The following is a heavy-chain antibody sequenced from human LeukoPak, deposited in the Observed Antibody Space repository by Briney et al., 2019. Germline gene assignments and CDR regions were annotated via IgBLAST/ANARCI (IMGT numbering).Heavy chain of an antibody. CDR2: INSDGSST. J-gene: IGHJ4*02. Sequence: GGSLRLSCAASGFTFADYAMHWVRQAPGKGLVWVSRINSDGSSTSYADSVKGRFTISRDNAKNTLYLQMNSLRAEDTAVYYCARDLYFYYFDYWGQGTLVTVSS. V-gene: IGHV3-74*01. CDR3: ARDLYFYYFDY. CDR1: GFTFADYA. D-gene: IGHD2-8*01.